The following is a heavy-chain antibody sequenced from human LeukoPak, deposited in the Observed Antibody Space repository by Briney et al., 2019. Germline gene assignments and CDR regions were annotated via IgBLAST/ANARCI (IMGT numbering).Heavy chain of an antibody. J-gene: IGHJ4*02. CDR1: GYTFTCYY. D-gene: IGHD6-13*01. Sequence: ASVKVSCKASGYTFTCYYMHWVRQAPGQGLEWMGWINPNSGGTNYAQKFQGRVTMTRDTSISTAYMELSRLRSDDTAVYYCARDPPRSSSWSPIWGNRSRDDYWGQGTLVTVSS. V-gene: IGHV1-2*02. CDR2: INPNSGGT. CDR3: ARDPPRSSSWSPIWGNRSRDDY.